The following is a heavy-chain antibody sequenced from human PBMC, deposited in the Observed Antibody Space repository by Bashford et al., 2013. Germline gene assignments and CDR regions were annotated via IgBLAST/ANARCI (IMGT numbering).Heavy chain of an antibody. CDR1: GYTFTSYD. CDR3: ARLGYCSGGSCSIRGFNYYYYYYMDV. CDR2: MNPNSGNT. J-gene: IGHJ6*03. D-gene: IGHD2-15*01. Sequence: ASVKVSCKASGYTFTSYDINWVRQATGQGLEWMGWMNPNSGNTGYAQKFQGRVTMTRNTSISTAYMELSSLRSEDTAVYYCARLGYCSGGSCSIRGFNYYYYYYMDVWGKGTTVTVSS. V-gene: IGHV1-8*01.